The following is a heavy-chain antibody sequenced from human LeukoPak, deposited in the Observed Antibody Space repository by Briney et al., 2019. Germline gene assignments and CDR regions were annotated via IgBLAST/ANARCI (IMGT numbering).Heavy chain of an antibody. D-gene: IGHD5-24*01. J-gene: IGHJ3*02. CDR1: GFTFSSYS. CDR2: ISSSSSTI. Sequence: GGSLRLSCAASGFTFSSYSMNWVRQAPGKGLEWVSYISSSSSTIYYADSVKSRFTISRDNAKNSLYLQMNSLRAEDTAVYYCARGNGYNLDAFDIWGQGTMVTVSS. CDR3: ARGNGYNLDAFDI. V-gene: IGHV3-48*01.